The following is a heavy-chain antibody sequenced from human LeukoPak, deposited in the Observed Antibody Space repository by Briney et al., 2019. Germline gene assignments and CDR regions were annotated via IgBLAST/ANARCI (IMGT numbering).Heavy chain of an antibody. CDR2: INSDGGGA. V-gene: IGHV3-74*01. CDR3: ARDVPHNWFDT. CDR1: GLTFGNNW. J-gene: IGHJ5*02. Sequence: GGSLRLSCAASGLTFGNNWMHWVRQGPGKGLVWISRINSDGGGATYADSVKGRFTVSRDNAKNTLYLQMNSLRAEDTAVYYCARDVPHNWFDTWGQGTLVTVSS.